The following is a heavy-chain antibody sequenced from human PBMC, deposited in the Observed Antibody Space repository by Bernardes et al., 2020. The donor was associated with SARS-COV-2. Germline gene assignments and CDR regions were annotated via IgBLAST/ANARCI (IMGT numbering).Heavy chain of an antibody. V-gene: IGHV3-7*01. CDR2: INHDGSEK. Sequence: GWSLRLSCGASGFRLSAYWMSWVRQAPGKGLEWVATINHDGSEKKYVDSVKGRFTVSRDNAKNALFLHMTSLRAEDTAVYYCVRVDDYGDYSFDHWGHGTLVSVSS. CDR1: GFRLSAYW. CDR3: VRVDDYGDYSFDH. D-gene: IGHD4-17*01. J-gene: IGHJ4*01.